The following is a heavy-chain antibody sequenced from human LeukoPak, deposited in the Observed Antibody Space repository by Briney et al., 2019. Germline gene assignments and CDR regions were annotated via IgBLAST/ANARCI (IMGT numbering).Heavy chain of an antibody. J-gene: IGHJ4*02. V-gene: IGHV4-4*07. Sequence: SETRSLTCTGSGGSISTYYGSWIRQPAGKGLEWIGRIYTSGSTDYNPSLKSRVTMSLDTSKNQFSLKLSSVTAADTAVYYCARGYCSGARCYSGDYWGQGTLVTVSS. CDR2: IYTSGST. D-gene: IGHD2-15*01. CDR1: GGSISTYY. CDR3: ARGYCSGARCYSGDY.